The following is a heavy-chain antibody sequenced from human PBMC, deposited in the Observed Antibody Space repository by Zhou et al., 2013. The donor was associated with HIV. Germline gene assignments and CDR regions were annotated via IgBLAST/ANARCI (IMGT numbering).Heavy chain of an antibody. D-gene: IGHD2-15*01. V-gene: IGHV1-2*02. J-gene: IGHJ4*02. Sequence: QVQLVQSGAEVKKPGASVKVSCKASGYTFSGYYMHWVRQAPGQGLEWMGWVNPDSGSTNYAQKFQGRVIMTRDTSINTGYMELSRLTSDDTAVYYCARAASAAGGDYWGQGTLVTVSS. CDR1: GYTFSGYY. CDR2: VNPDSGST. CDR3: ARAASAAGGDY.